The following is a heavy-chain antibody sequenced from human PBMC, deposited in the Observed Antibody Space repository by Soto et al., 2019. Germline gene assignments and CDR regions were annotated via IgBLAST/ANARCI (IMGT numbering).Heavy chain of an antibody. CDR3: ASDAYGYFDSTVDY. CDR1: GGTFSSYT. V-gene: IGHV1-69*02. J-gene: IGHJ4*02. CDR2: VIPIRNIA. D-gene: IGHD5-18*01. Sequence: HVQLVQSGAEVKKPGSSVKVSCKASGGTFSSYTISWVRQAPGQGLEWMGRVIPIRNIANYAEKFQDRVTITADKSTNTAFMELSSLRSEDTAIYYCASDAYGYFDSTVDYWGQGTLVTVSS.